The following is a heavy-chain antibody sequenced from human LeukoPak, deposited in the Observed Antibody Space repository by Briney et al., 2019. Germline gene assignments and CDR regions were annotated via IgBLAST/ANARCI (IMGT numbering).Heavy chain of an antibody. CDR2: ISSSSSYI. V-gene: IGHV3-21*01. J-gene: IGHJ4*02. CDR1: GLTFSSYS. Sequence: GGSLRLSCAASGLTFSSYSMNWVRQAPGKGLEWVPSISSSSSYIYYADSVKGRFTISRDNAKNSLYLQMNRLRAEDTDVYNCTKGVDVHNDYGYWGQGTLVTVSS. CDR3: TKGVDVHNDYGY. D-gene: IGHD3-16*01.